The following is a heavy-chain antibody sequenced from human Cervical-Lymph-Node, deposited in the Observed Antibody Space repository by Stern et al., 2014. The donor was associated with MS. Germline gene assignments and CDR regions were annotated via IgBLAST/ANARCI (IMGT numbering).Heavy chain of an antibody. V-gene: IGHV2-70*04. CDR1: GFSLNTSGLR. CDR2: IDWDDDK. J-gene: IGHJ4*02. D-gene: IGHD2/OR15-2a*01. CDR3: VRSPKEYNYGHFDY. Sequence: QVTLRESGPALVRPTETLTLTCSFSGFSLNTSGLRVSWIRQPPGKALLWLARIDWDDDKFYSPSLTTRLHISKDTSKNLVVLTLANVDPVDSGTYYCVRSPKEYNYGHFDYWGLGILVTVSS.